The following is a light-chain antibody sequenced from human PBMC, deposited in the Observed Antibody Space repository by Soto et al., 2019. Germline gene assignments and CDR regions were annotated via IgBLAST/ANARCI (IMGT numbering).Light chain of an antibody. CDR2: LGS. J-gene: IGKJ4*01. Sequence: DLVMTQSPLSLPVTPGEPASISCRSSQSLLYSNGNNYLEWYLQKPGQSPQLLIYLGSNRASGVPDRFSGSASGTDFTLKISRVEAEDVGVYYCMQALQTPLTFRGGTKVEIK. CDR1: QSLLYSNGNNY. CDR3: MQALQTPLT. V-gene: IGKV2-28*01.